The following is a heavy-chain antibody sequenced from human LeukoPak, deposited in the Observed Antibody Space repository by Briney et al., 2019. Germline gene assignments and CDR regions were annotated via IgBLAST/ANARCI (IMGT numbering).Heavy chain of an antibody. CDR1: GVSISSYY. CDR3: ARGLWFGEI. J-gene: IGHJ4*02. Sequence: SETLSLTCTVSGVSISSYYWSWIRQPPGKGLEWIGYIYYSGSTNYNPSLKSRVTISVDTSKNQFSLKLSSVTAADTAVYYCARGLWFGEIWGQGTLVTVSS. V-gene: IGHV4-59*08. D-gene: IGHD3-10*01. CDR2: IYYSGST.